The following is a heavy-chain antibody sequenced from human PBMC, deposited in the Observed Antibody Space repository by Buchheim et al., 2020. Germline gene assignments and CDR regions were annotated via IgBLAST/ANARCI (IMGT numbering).Heavy chain of an antibody. V-gene: IGHV4-61*02. Sequence: QVQLQESGPGLVKPSQTLSLTCTVSGGSISSGSYYWSWIRQPAGKGLEWIGRIYTSGSTNYNPSLKSRVTISVDTSKNQFSLKLSSVTAADTAVYYCARVLWFGEQNWFDPWGQGTL. D-gene: IGHD3-10*01. CDR2: IYTSGST. J-gene: IGHJ5*02. CDR3: ARVLWFGEQNWFDP. CDR1: GGSISSGSYY.